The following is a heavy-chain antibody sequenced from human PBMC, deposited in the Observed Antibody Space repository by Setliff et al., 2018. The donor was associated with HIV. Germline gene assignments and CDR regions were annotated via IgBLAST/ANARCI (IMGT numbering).Heavy chain of an antibody. Sequence: SETLSLTCTVSGGSISSGDYYWSWIRQHPRKGLEWIGYIYYTGSTYYNPSLRSRVTISVDTSKNQFSLKLSSVTAADTAVYYCARAPFYYGSGSYQTFDYWGQGTLVTVSS. CDR2: IYYTGST. D-gene: IGHD3-10*01. J-gene: IGHJ4*02. CDR3: ARAPFYYGSGSYQTFDY. V-gene: IGHV4-31*03. CDR1: GGSISSGDYY.